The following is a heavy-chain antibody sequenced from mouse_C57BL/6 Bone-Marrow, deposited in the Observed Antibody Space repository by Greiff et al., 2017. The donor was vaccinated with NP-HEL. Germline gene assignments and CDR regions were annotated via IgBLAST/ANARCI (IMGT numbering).Heavy chain of an antibody. CDR3: TRLYYDYDVGSTCWYIDV. D-gene: IGHD2-4*01. Sequence: EVQLQQSGGGLVQPGGSMKLSCAASGFTFSDAWMDWVRQSPEKGLEWVAEIRNKASNHATYYAESVKGRFTISRDASKSSVYLHMNSLSAEDTGIYYCTRLYYDYDVGSTCWYIDVWGTGTTVTVSS. J-gene: IGHJ1*03. CDR1: GFTFSDAW. V-gene: IGHV6-6*01. CDR2: IRNKASNHAT.